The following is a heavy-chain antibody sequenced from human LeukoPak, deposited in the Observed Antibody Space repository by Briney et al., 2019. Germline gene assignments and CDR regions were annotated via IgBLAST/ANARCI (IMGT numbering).Heavy chain of an antibody. CDR2: IYTSGST. J-gene: IGHJ5*02. V-gene: IGHV4-61*02. CDR3: ARAVPYCSGGSCYSPARRWFDP. Sequence: SETLSLTCTVSGGSISSGSYYWSWIRQPAGKGLEWIGRIYTSGSTNYNPSLKSRVTISVDTSKNQFSLKLSSVTAADTAVYYCARAVPYCSGGSCYSPARRWFDPWGQGTLVTVSS. D-gene: IGHD2-15*01. CDR1: GGSISSGSYY.